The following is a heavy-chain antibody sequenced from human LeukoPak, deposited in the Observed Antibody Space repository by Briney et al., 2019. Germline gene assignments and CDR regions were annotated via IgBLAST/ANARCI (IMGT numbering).Heavy chain of an antibody. CDR1: GFTFSSYG. CDR3: ARITTPRTVVRGAFDY. J-gene: IGHJ4*02. V-gene: IGHV3-30*03. CDR2: ISYDGIKK. D-gene: IGHD4-23*01. Sequence: GGSLRLSCAASGFTFSSYGMDWVRQAPGKGLDWVAIISYDGIKKYYADSVKGRFTISRDNSKNTLYLQMNSLRVEDTAVYYCARITTPRTVVRGAFDYWGQGTLVTVSS.